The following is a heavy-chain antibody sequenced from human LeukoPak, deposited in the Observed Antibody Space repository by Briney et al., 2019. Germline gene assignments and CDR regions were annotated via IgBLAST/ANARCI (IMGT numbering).Heavy chain of an antibody. J-gene: IGHJ4*02. CDR3: ARDQGGYSYGGLDY. CDR2: ISSSGSTI. CDR1: GFTFSSYG. Sequence: PGGSLRLSCAASGFTFSSYGMHWVRQAPGKGLEWVSYISSSGSTIYYADSVKGRFTISRDNAKNSLYLQMNSLRAEDTALYYCARDQGGYSYGGLDYWGQGTLVTVSS. V-gene: IGHV3-48*04. D-gene: IGHD5-18*01.